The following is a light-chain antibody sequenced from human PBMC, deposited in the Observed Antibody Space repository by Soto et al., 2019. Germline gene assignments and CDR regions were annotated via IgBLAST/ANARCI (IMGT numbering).Light chain of an antibody. J-gene: IGKJ1*01. CDR1: QSVMNSY. CDR3: QKYARPPYE. V-gene: IGKV3-20*01. CDR2: DAS. Sequence: ERVLTQSPGTLSLSPGERATLSCMASQSVMNSYLAWYQQKPGQATRLIMYDASSRATGIPDRVSGSGSGKDFNLTIRRLEPEDFAVYYCQKYARPPYEFGQGPKVDIK.